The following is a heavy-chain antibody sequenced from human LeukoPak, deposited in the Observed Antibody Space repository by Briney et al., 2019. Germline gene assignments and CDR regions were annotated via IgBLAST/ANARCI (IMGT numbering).Heavy chain of an antibody. CDR2: ISGAAPTA. V-gene: IGHV3-23*01. J-gene: IGHJ4*02. CDR3: AKDRKWDILRNLGRLPYYFES. D-gene: IGHD1-26*01. Sequence: SGGSLRLSCAASGFNFADYTMSWVRQAPGKGLEWVSSISGAAPTAHYSESVKGRFTIFTDNSQTTLYLEMKSLRLDDTATYYCAKDRKWDILRNLGRLPYYFESWGPGTLVTVSS. CDR1: GFNFADYT.